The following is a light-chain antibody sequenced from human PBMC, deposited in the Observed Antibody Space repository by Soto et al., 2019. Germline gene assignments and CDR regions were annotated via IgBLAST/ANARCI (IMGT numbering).Light chain of an antibody. CDR3: QHYNSYSEA. V-gene: IGKV3-15*01. CDR1: QSVSSN. CDR2: GAS. J-gene: IGKJ1*01. Sequence: EIVMTQSPGTLSLSPGERATLSCRASQSVSSNLAWYQLKPGQAPRLLIYGASTRATGIPARFSASGSGTEFTLTISSLQPDDFATYYCQHYNSYSEAFGQGTKVDIK.